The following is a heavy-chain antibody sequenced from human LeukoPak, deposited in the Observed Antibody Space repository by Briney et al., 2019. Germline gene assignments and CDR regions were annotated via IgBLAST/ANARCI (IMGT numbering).Heavy chain of an antibody. Sequence: SETLSLTCTVPGGSISSYYWSWIRQPPGKGLEWIGYIYYSGSTNYNPSLKSRVTISVDTSKNQFSLKVGSVTAADTAVYYCASNYYGSGSLDYWGQGNLVTVSS. CDR3: ASNYYGSGSLDY. CDR1: GGSISSYY. V-gene: IGHV4-59*08. J-gene: IGHJ4*02. D-gene: IGHD3-10*01. CDR2: IYYSGST.